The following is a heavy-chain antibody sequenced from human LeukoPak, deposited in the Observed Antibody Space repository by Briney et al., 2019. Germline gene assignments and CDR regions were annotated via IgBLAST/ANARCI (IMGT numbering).Heavy chain of an antibody. J-gene: IGHJ4*02. V-gene: IGHV4-4*07. D-gene: IGHD2-2*01. CDR2: IYTSGST. Sequence: SETLSLTCTVSGGSISSYYWSWIRQPAGKGLEWIGRIYTSGSTDYNPSLKGRVTMSLDTSANQFSLKLSSMTAADTAMYYCARAPQLTGRFDFWGQGTLVTVSS. CDR3: ARAPQLTGRFDF. CDR1: GGSISSYY.